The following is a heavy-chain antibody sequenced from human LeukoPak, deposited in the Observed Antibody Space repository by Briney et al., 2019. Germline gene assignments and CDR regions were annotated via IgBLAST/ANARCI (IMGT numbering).Heavy chain of an antibody. V-gene: IGHV3-7*04. D-gene: IGHD4-11*01. Sequence: GGSLRLSCAASGFTFSNYWMSWVRQAPGKGLEWVANIKQDGSEKYYVDSVRGRFTISRDNAKNSLYLQMNSLRAEDTAVYFCAKDAQRGFDYSNSLEYWGQGTLVTVSS. CDR2: IKQDGSEK. J-gene: IGHJ4*02. CDR3: AKDAQRGFDYSNSLEY. CDR1: GFTFSNYW.